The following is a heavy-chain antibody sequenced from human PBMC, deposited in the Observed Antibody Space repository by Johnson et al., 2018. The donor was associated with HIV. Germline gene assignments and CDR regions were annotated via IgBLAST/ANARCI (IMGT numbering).Heavy chain of an antibody. J-gene: IGHJ3*01. Sequence: VQLVESGGGLVQPGGSLRLSCAASGFTFSSYAMSWVRQAPGKGLEWVSAISGSGGSTYYADSVRGRFTISRDNDKNTLYLQMNSPSPEDTGVYHCARDRHGSGRPNAFALWGRGTKVTV. CDR2: ISGSGGST. CDR3: ARDRHGSGRPNAFAL. D-gene: IGHD3-10*01. CDR1: GFTFSSYA. V-gene: IGHV3-23*04.